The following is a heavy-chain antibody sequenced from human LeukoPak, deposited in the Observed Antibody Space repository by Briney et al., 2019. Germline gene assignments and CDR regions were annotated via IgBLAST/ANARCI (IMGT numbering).Heavy chain of an antibody. Sequence: GGSLRLSCAASGFTFSSHLMHWVRQAPGKGLVWVSRISSDGTYTNYADSVRGRFTISRDNAKNTLYLQMNSLRAEDTAVYYCAKVRIVGATTGFDYWGQGTLVTVSS. CDR1: GFTFSSHL. CDR2: ISSDGTYT. J-gene: IGHJ4*02. CDR3: AKVRIVGATTGFDY. V-gene: IGHV3-74*01. D-gene: IGHD1-26*01.